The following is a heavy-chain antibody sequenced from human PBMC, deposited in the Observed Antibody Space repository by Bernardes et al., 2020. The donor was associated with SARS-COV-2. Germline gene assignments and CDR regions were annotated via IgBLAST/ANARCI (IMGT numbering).Heavy chain of an antibody. CDR1: GFTISYYG. Sequence: GGSLRLSCAASGFTISYYGMHWVRQAPGKGLEWVAVIWSDGSKKYYADSVRGRFTISRDNSKNTLYLQMNTLRADDTAVYFCARDASYCGGDCYSFPGFDYWGQGTLVTVSS. D-gene: IGHD2-21*02. CDR2: IWSDGSKK. V-gene: IGHV3-33*01. J-gene: IGHJ4*02. CDR3: ARDASYCGGDCYSFPGFDY.